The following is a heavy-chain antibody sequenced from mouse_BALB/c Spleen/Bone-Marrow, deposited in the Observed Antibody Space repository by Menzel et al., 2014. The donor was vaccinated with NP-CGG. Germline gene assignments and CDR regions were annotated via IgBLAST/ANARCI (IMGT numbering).Heavy chain of an antibody. D-gene: IGHD2-12*01. Sequence: VKLQESGPGLVAPSQRLSITCTVSGFSLTSYGLHWVRQPPGKGLEWLGVIWAGGSTNYNSALMSRLSISKDNSKSQVFLKMNSLQTDDTAMYYCARDYDEWFAYWGQGTLVTVSA. CDR2: IWAGGST. V-gene: IGHV2-9*02. CDR3: ARDYDEWFAY. J-gene: IGHJ3*01. CDR1: GFSLTSYG.